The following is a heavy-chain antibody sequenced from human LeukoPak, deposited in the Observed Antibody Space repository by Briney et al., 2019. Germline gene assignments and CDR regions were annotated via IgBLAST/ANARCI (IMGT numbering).Heavy chain of an antibody. D-gene: IGHD3-22*01. CDR1: GDSISSYY. CDR2: IHPSGST. V-gene: IGHV4-4*07. Sequence: SETLSLTCTVSGDSISSYYWSWIRQPAGKGLEWIGRIHPSGSTNYNPSLKSRVTLSVDTSKNQFSLKLSSVSAADTAVYYCARVRGPYDTLGYLEYWGQGTLVTVSS. J-gene: IGHJ4*02. CDR3: ARVRGPYDTLGYLEY.